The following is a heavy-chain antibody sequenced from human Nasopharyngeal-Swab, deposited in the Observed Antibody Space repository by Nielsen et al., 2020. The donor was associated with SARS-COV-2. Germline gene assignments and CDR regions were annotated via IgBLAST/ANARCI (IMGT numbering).Heavy chain of an antibody. D-gene: IGHD1-1*01. CDR2: NRTQTNNYVT. CDR3: TLPGGEGRTAYYYMDV. CDR1: GFTFRDSA. Sequence: GESLKISCAASGFTFRDSAIHWVRQASGKGLEWVGRNRTQTNNYVTTYAASVQGRFTISSDDAKNTAYLQMNSLETEDTAVYYCTLPGGEGRTAYYYMDVWGKGTTVTVSS. J-gene: IGHJ6*03. V-gene: IGHV3-73*01.